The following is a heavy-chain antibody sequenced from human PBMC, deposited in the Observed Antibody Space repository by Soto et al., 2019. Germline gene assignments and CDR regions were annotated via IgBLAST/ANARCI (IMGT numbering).Heavy chain of an antibody. CDR3: GTLNGYYNDAFDI. D-gene: IGHD3-9*01. V-gene: IGHV3-21*01. Sequence: XESLRLSCAASGFTFSSYSMNWVRQAPGKGLEWVSSISSSSSYIYYADSVKGRFTISRDNAKNSLYLQMNSLRAEDTAVYYCGTLNGYYNDAFDIWGQGTMVTVSS. CDR2: ISSSSSYI. CDR1: GFTFSSYS. J-gene: IGHJ3*02.